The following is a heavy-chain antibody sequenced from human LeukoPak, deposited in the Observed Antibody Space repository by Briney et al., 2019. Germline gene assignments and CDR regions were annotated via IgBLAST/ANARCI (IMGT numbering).Heavy chain of an antibody. CDR1: GGSISSYY. CDR3: ARVSSSWSYFDY. Sequence: SETLSLTCTVSGGSISSYYWSWIRQPPGKGLEWIWYIYYSGSTNYNPSLKSRVTISVDTSKNQFSLKLSSVTAADTAVHYCARVSSSWSYFDYWGQGTLVTVSS. D-gene: IGHD6-13*01. V-gene: IGHV4-59*01. J-gene: IGHJ4*02. CDR2: IYYSGST.